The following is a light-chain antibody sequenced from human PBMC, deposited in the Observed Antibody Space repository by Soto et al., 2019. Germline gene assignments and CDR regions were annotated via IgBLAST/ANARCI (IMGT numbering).Light chain of an antibody. Sequence: DIQLTQSPSYLSASVGDRVTITCRASQGISSSLAWYQQKPGKAPELLIYAASTLQSGVPSRVSGSGSGTEFTLTISSLQPEDFATSFCQQLSRYPITFGQGTRLDIK. CDR2: AAS. CDR1: QGISSS. J-gene: IGKJ5*01. CDR3: QQLSRYPIT. V-gene: IGKV1-9*01.